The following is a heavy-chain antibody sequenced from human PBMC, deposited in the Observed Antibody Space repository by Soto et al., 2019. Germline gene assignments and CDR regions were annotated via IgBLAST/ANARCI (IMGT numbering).Heavy chain of an antibody. J-gene: IGHJ4*02. V-gene: IGHV3-30*18. CDR3: AKAKWPDY. D-gene: IGHD5-12*01. CDR2: ISYDGSNK. CDR1: GFTFSSYG. Sequence: GGSRRLSCAASGFTFSSYGMHWVRQAPGKGLEWVAVISYDGSNKYYADSVKGRFTISRDNSKNTLYLQMNSLRAEDTAVYYCAKAKWPDYWGQGTLVTVSS.